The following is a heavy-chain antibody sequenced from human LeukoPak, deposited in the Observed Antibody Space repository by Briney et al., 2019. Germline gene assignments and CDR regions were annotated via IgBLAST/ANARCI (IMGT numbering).Heavy chain of an antibody. V-gene: IGHV4-4*02. CDR3: ARGGVNFDY. D-gene: IGHD3-10*01. CDR2: IYHSGST. CDR1: GGSISSSNW. Sequence: SETLSLTCAVSGGSISSSNWWSWVRQPPGKWLGWIGEIYHSGSTNYNPSLKSRVTISVDKSKNEFYLKPSSVTGADSGVYYCARGGVNFDYWGQGTLVTVSS. J-gene: IGHJ4*02.